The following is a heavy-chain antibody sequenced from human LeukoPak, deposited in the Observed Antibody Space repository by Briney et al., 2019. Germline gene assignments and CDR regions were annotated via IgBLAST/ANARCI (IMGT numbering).Heavy chain of an antibody. D-gene: IGHD2-8*01. V-gene: IGHV1-46*01. CDR3: AREGGGYCTNGVCYRGEDYYYYMDV. Sequence: ASVKVSCKASGYTFTSYYMHWVRQAPGQGLEWMGIISPSGGSTSYAQKVQGRVTMTRDMSTSTVYMVLSSLRTEDKAVYYCAREGGGYCTNGVCYRGEDYYYYMDVWGKGTTVTVSS. CDR2: ISPSGGST. CDR1: GYTFTSYY. J-gene: IGHJ6*03.